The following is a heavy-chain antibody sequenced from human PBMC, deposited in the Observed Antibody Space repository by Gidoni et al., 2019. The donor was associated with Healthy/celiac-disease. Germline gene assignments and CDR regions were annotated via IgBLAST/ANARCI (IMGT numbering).Heavy chain of an antibody. J-gene: IGHJ4*02. V-gene: IGHV3-21*01. D-gene: IGHD3-22*01. Sequence: EVQLVESGGGVVKPGGSLRLSCAASGCTFSSYSMNWVRQAPGKGLEWVSSISSSSSYTYYADSVKGRFTISRDNAKNSLYLQMNSLRAEDTAVYYCARFSDYYDSSGYQGRDDYWGQGTLVTVSS. CDR1: GCTFSSYS. CDR3: ARFSDYYDSSGYQGRDDY. CDR2: ISSSSSYT.